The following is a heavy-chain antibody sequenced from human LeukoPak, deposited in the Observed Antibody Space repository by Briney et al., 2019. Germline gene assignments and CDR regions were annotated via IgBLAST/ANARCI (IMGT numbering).Heavy chain of an antibody. CDR1: GFTFSSYT. CDR3: ARDGDTVLTRGYYYYLDV. CDR2: ISSSSSYI. J-gene: IGHJ6*03. V-gene: IGHV3-21*01. D-gene: IGHD3-10*01. Sequence: GGSLRLSCAASGFTFSSYTMNWVRQAPGKGLEWVSSISSSSSYIYYVDSVKGRFTISRDNAKKSLYLQMNSLRAEDTALYYCARDGDTVLTRGYYYYLDVWGKGTTVTVSS.